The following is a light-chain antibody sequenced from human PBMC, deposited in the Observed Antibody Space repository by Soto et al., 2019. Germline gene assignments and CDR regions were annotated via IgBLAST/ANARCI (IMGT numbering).Light chain of an antibody. J-gene: IGKJ4*01. CDR2: DAS. CDR1: QSLSRY. CDR3: QHRNNWPLT. V-gene: IGKV3-11*01. Sequence: EIVLTQSPATLSLSPGERATLSCRASQSLSRYLAWFQQKPGQAPRLLIYDASNRAAGIPARFSGSGSGTDFTLTISSLEPEDAAVYYCQHRNNWPLTFGGGTKVEIK.